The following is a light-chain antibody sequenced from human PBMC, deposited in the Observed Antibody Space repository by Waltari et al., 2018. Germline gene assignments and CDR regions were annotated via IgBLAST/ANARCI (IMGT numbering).Light chain of an antibody. V-gene: IGLV3-16*01. CDR2: KYS. CDR1: ELPKRY. Sequence: ELTQPPSVSVSPGQKATITCSGEELPKRYAYWYQHKEGHDPLFIIVKYSERPSGIPGRSSGSSSRTIVTLTISGGQAEDEADYYCLSSDSSGDVIFFGGGTKLTVL. J-gene: IGLJ2*01. CDR3: LSSDSSGDVIF.